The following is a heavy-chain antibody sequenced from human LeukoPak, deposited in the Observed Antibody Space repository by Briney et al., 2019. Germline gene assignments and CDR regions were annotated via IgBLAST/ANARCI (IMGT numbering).Heavy chain of an antibody. D-gene: IGHD2-2*01. V-gene: IGHV3-23*01. Sequence: GGSLRLSCAASGFTFSSYAMSWVRQAPGKGLEWVSANSGSGGSTYYADSVKGRFTISRDNSKNTLYLQMNSLRAEDTAVYYCAKLVYCSSTSCPGAYFDYWGQGTLVTVSS. J-gene: IGHJ4*02. CDR1: GFTFSSYA. CDR3: AKLVYCSSTSCPGAYFDY. CDR2: NSGSGGST.